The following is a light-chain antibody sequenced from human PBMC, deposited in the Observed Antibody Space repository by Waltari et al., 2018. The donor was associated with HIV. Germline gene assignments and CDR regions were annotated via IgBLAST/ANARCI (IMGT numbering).Light chain of an antibody. Sequence: QSVLTQPPSASGTPGQRVTISCSGSSSNIGSNTVNWCQQLPGTAPKLLIYSNIQRPSGVPDRSAGSKSGTSASLAISGLQSADEADYYCAAWDDSLNGPVFGGGTKLTVL. V-gene: IGLV1-44*01. J-gene: IGLJ2*01. CDR3: AAWDDSLNGPV. CDR2: SNI. CDR1: SSNIGSNT.